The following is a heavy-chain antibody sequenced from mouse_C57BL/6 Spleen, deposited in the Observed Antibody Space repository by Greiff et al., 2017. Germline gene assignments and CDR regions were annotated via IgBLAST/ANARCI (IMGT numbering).Heavy chain of an antibody. CDR3: ARLDDPYYFDY. CDR1: GFTFSSYG. D-gene: IGHD2-3*01. V-gene: IGHV5-6*01. J-gene: IGHJ2*01. CDR2: ISSGGSYT. Sequence: EVKLVESGGDLVKPGGSLKLSCAASGFTFSSYGMSWVRQTPDKRLEWVATISSGGSYTYYPDSVKGRFTISRDNAKNTLYLQMSSLKSEDTDMYYSARLDDPYYFDYWGQGTTLTVSS.